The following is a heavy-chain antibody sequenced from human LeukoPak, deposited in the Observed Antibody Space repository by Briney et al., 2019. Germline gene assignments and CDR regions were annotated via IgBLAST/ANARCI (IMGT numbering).Heavy chain of an antibody. V-gene: IGHV3-7*03. CDR2: INQAGTGK. J-gene: IGHJ4*02. Sequence: GGSLRLSCAASGFSFSSQWMSWVRQAPGKGLEWVAIINQAGTGKYYVDSVKGRFTISRDNAENSLYLQMNSLRAEDTALYYCAREGTKRYYSATRGYSLDSWGQGTLVTVSS. CDR1: GFSFSSQW. CDR3: AREGTKRYYSATRGYSLDS. D-gene: IGHD3-22*01.